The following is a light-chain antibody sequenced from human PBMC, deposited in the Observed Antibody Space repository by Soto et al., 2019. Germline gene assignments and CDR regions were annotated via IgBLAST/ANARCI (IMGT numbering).Light chain of an antibody. V-gene: IGKV1-39*01. CDR3: QQYNNWPA. CDR1: QNIKTY. Sequence: DIQMTQTPSSLSASVGDSVTITCRSSQNIKTYLNWYQQKPGKAPNLLIYAASSLHSGVPSRFSGSGSGTEFTLTISSLQSEDFAVYYCQQYNNWPAFGQGTKVDI. J-gene: IGKJ1*01. CDR2: AAS.